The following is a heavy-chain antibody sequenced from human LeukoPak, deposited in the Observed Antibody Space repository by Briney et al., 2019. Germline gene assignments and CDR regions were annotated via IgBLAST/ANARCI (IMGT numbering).Heavy chain of an antibody. CDR3: AKDSVVVPAAISGNAFDI. CDR1: GFTFSSYW. D-gene: IGHD2-2*01. J-gene: IGHJ3*02. V-gene: IGHV3-7*03. CDR2: IKQDGSEK. Sequence: GGSLRLSCAASGFTFSSYWMSWVRQAPGKGLEWVANIKQDGSEKYYVDSVKGRFTISRDNAKNSLYLQMNSLRAEDTAVYYCAKDSVVVPAAISGNAFDIWGQGTMVTVSS.